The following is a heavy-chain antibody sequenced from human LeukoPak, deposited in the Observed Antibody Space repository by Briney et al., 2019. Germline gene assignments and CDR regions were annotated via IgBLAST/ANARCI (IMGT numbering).Heavy chain of an antibody. D-gene: IGHD1-7*01. CDR1: GFTFSSYW. V-gene: IGHV3-7*05. Sequence: PGGSLRLSCAASGFTFSSYWMSCVRQAPGKGLEWVANIKQDGSEKYYVDSVKGRFTISRDNSKNTLYLQMNSLRAEDTAAYYCAKDGQCLELGFDYWGQGTQVTVSS. J-gene: IGHJ4*02. CDR2: IKQDGSEK. CDR3: AKDGQCLELGFDY.